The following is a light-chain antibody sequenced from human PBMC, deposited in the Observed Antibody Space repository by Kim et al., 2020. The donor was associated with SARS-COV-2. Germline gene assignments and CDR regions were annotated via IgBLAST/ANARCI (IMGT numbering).Light chain of an antibody. CDR3: QSYDSSLRGAV. J-gene: IGLJ7*01. V-gene: IGLV1-40*01. CDR2: GNS. CDR1: SSNIGAGYD. Sequence: QSVLTQPPSVSGAPGQRVTISCTGSSSNIGAGYDVHWYQQLPGTAPKLLIYGNSNRPSGVPDRFSGSKSGTSASLAITGRQAEDEADYYCQSYDSSLRGAVFGGGTQLTVL.